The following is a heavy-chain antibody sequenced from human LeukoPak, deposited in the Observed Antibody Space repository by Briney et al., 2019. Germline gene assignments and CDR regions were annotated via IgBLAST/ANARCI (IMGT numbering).Heavy chain of an antibody. D-gene: IGHD3-10*01. CDR1: GYIFTNYW. Sequence: GESLKISCQVSGYIFTNYWIGWVRQMPGKGLESMGIIYPADSDTAYGPSFQGQVTISADKSISTVYLQWSSLKASDTAMYYCARQSRDGSKTRGYYFDYWGQGTLVTVS. V-gene: IGHV5-51*01. CDR3: ARQSRDGSKTRGYYFDY. CDR2: IYPADSDT. J-gene: IGHJ4*02.